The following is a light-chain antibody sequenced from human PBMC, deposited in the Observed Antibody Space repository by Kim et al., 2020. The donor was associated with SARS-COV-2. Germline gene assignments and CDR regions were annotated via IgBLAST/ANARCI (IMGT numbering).Light chain of an antibody. Sequence: SYELTQPPSVSVSPGQTARITCYGEKLGDKYGCWYQQKPGQSPVLVLYQDSKRPSGIPERFSGSNSGNTATLIISGTQAMDEADYYCQAWDSSTVVFGGGTQLNVL. CDR1: KLGDKY. V-gene: IGLV3-1*01. CDR3: QAWDSSTVV. CDR2: QDS. J-gene: IGLJ2*01.